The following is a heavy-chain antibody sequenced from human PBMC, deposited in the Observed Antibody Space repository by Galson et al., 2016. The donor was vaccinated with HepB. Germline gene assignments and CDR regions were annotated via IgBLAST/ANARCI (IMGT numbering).Heavy chain of an antibody. CDR3: VRDWGSVATITDY. J-gene: IGHJ4*02. CDR1: GYTFTSYY. V-gene: IGHV1-46*01. CDR2: INPSGGTT. Sequence: SVKVSCKAPGYTFTSYYMHWVRQAPGQGLEWMGVINPSGGTTSYAQNFQGRVTMTTDTSTNTAYMELRSLRSDDTAVYYCVRDWGSVATITDYWGQGTLVTVSS. D-gene: IGHD5-12*01.